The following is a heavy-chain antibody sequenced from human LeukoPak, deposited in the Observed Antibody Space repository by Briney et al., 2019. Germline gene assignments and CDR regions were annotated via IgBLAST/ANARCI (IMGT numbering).Heavy chain of an antibody. CDR3: ARRRYYDGSGYLE. CDR2: IYYTGRT. CDR1: GDSVSRSDSY. J-gene: IGHJ1*01. Sequence: SETLSVTCSVSGDSVSRSDSYWDWIRQPPGKGLEWIGTIYYTGRTYYSPSLKSRVTMSVDTSNNQFSLNLRSVTAADTAAYYCARRRYYDGSGYLEWGQGTLLSVSS. V-gene: IGHV4-39*01. D-gene: IGHD3-22*01.